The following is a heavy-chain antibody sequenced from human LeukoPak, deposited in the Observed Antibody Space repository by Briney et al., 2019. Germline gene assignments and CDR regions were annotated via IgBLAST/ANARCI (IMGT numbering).Heavy chain of an antibody. D-gene: IGHD3-9*01. J-gene: IGHJ6*02. CDR2: INPNSGGT. V-gene: IGHV1-2*02. Sequence: ASVKVSCKASAYTFTGYYMHWVRQAPGQGLEWMGWINPNSGGTNYAQKFQGRVTMTRDTSISTAYMELSRLRSDDTAVYYCARSERYFDWLYYYYYGMDVWGQGTTVTVSS. CDR3: ARSERYFDWLYYYYYGMDV. CDR1: AYTFTGYY.